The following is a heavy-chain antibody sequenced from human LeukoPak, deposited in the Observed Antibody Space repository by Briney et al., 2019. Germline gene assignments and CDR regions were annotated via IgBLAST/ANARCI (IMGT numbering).Heavy chain of an antibody. CDR1: GYSISTGYY. CDR3: ARGLSYYGSGSYYNDLDY. Sequence: SETLSLTCTVSGYSISTGYYWDWIRQPPGKGLEWIGTFYHGGSTYYNPSLKSRVTISVDTSKNQFSLNLTSVTAADTAVYYCARGLSYYGSGSYYNDLDYWGQGTLVTVSS. CDR2: FYHGGST. J-gene: IGHJ4*02. D-gene: IGHD3-10*01. V-gene: IGHV4-38-2*02.